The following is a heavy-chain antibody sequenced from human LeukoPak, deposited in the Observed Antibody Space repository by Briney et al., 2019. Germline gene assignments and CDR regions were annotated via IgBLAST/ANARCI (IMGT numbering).Heavy chain of an antibody. Sequence: ASVKVSCKASGYTFTGYYMHWVRQAPGQGLEWMGWINPNSGGTNYAQKFQGRGTMTRDTSISTAYMELSRMRSEDTAVYYCASGAVRHIVVVTAIPETFDYWGQGTLVTVSS. V-gene: IGHV1-2*02. CDR1: GYTFTGYY. J-gene: IGHJ4*02. CDR3: ASGAVRHIVVVTAIPETFDY. D-gene: IGHD2-21*02. CDR2: INPNSGGT.